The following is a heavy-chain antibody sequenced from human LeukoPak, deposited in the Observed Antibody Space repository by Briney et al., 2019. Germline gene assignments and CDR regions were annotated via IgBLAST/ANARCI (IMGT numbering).Heavy chain of an antibody. CDR1: GFSLSSFN. J-gene: IGHJ3*02. CDR2: ISASSSTI. CDR3: ARDISGNTYGHDAFDI. Sequence: GGSLRLSCVASGFSLSSFNMNWVRQAPGKGLEWVSYISASSSTIYYADSVKGRFTISGDNAKNSLCLQLNTLRAEDTAIYYCARDISGNTYGHDAFDIWGQGTMVTVSS. D-gene: IGHD5-18*01. V-gene: IGHV3-48*04.